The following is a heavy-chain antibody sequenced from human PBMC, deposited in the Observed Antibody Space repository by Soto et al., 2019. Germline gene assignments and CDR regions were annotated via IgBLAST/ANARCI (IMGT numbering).Heavy chain of an antibody. CDR3: AELADWYFDL. J-gene: IGHJ2*01. Sequence: QLLESGPGLVKPSETLSLTCTVSGGSISSSSYYWGWIRQPPGKGLEWIGSIYYSGSTYYNPSLKSRVTISVDTSKNQFSLKLSSVTAADTAVYYCAELADWYFDLWGRGTLVTVSS. V-gene: IGHV4-39*01. D-gene: IGHD1-7*01. CDR2: IYYSGST. CDR1: GGSISSSSYY.